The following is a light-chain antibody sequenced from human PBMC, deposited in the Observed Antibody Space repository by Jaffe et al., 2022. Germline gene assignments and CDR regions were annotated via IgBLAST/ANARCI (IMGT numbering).Light chain of an antibody. V-gene: IGLV2-14*01. CDR1: SSDFGGYKY. CDR2: EVT. Sequence: QSALTQPASVSGSPGQSITISCTGTSSDFGGYKYVSWYQQYPGKAPKLMIYEVTNRPSGVSNRFSGSKSGNTASLTISGLQAEDEADYYCSSFTSRSTVIFGGGTKLTVL. CDR3: SSFTSRSTVI. J-gene: IGLJ2*01.